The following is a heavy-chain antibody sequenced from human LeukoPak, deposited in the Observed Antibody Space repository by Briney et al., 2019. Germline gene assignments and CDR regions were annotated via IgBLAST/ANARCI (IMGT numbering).Heavy chain of an antibody. CDR3: AKAGRYGDSRQGNWFDP. Sequence: GGSLRLSCAASGFTFDDYAMHWVRHAPGKGLEWVSGISWNSGSIGYADSVKGRFTISRDNAKNSLYLQMNSLRAEDTALYYCAKAGRYGDSRQGNWFDPWGQGTLVTVSS. CDR2: ISWNSGSI. J-gene: IGHJ5*02. D-gene: IGHD4-17*01. CDR1: GFTFDDYA. V-gene: IGHV3-9*01.